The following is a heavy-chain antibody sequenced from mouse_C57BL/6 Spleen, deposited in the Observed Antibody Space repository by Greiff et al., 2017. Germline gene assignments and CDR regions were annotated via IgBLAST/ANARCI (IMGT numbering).Heavy chain of an antibody. Sequence: QVQLQQPGAELVRPGSSVKLSCKASGYTFTSYWMDWVKQRPGQGLEWIGNIYPSDSETHYNQKFKDKATLTVDKSSSTAYMQLSSLTSEDSAVYYCARVRYSNYVDAMDYWGHGTSVTVSS. V-gene: IGHV1-61*01. J-gene: IGHJ4*01. CDR2: IYPSDSET. CDR1: GYTFTSYW. D-gene: IGHD2-5*01. CDR3: ARVRYSNYVDAMDY.